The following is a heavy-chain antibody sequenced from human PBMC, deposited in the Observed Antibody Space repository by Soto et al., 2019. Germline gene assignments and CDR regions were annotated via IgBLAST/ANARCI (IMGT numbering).Heavy chain of an antibody. CDR2: VYYSGST. V-gene: IGHV4-30-4*01. Sequence: QVQLQESGPGLVKPSQTLSLTCTVSGGSISSGDYYWSWIRQPPGKGLEWIGYVYYSGSTYYSPSLKSRVTISVDTSRNQFSLKLSSVTAADTAVYYCARERPDGARLDPWGQGTLVAVSS. D-gene: IGHD6-6*01. CDR1: GGSISSGDYY. CDR3: ARERPDGARLDP. J-gene: IGHJ5*02.